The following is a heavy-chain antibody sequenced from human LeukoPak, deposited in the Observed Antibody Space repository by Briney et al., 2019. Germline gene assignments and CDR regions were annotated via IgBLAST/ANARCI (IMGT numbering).Heavy chain of an antibody. J-gene: IGHJ4*02. CDR1: GFTFSSYW. CDR2: IVSDGSNT. Sequence: PGGSLRLSCAASGFTFSSYWMNCVRQLPGNGLVWVSRIVSDGSNTNYADSVKGRFTISRDNAKNTLYLQMNSLRVEDTAVYYCARGRPHGNDYWGQGTLVTVSS. CDR3: ARGRPHGNDY. V-gene: IGHV3-74*01. D-gene: IGHD4-23*01.